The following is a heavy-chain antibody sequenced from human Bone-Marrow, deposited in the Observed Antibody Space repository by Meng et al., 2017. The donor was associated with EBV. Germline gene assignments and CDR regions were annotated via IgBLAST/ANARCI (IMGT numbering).Heavy chain of an antibody. D-gene: IGHD3-10*01. CDR2: LIPMSDAP. J-gene: IGHJ4*02. Sequence: QVQLVASGEEVKNPGAPVKVSCNTSGGTFRSDAISWVRQAPGQGLEWLGGLIPMSDAPHYAQKFQGRVTITADESTSTHYMDLSGLRSEDTAVYYCASESGRGFTPDYWGQGTLVTVSS. CDR3: ASESGRGFTPDY. CDR1: GGTFRSDA. V-gene: IGHV1-69*01.